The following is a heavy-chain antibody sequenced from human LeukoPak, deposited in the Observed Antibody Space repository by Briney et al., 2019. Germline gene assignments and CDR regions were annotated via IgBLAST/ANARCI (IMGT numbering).Heavy chain of an antibody. J-gene: IGHJ4*02. D-gene: IGHD3-22*01. V-gene: IGHV3-21*01. CDR1: GFTFSSYS. CDR3: AKRGVVIRVIRVGFHKEAYYFDT. Sequence: GGSRRLAWAAYGFTFSSYSMNWDRQAPGKGLEWDSSISSSSSYIYYADSVKGRFTISRDNAKNSLYLQMNSLRAEDTAVYFCAKRGVVIRVIRVGFHKEAYYFDTWGQGALVTVSS. CDR2: ISSSSSYI.